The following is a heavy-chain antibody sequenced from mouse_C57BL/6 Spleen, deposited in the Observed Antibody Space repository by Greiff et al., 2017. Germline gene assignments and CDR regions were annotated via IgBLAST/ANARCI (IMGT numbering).Heavy chain of an antibody. CDR2: ISSCGSYT. J-gene: IGHJ4*01. V-gene: IGHV5-6*01. CDR1: GFTFTSYG. Sequence: EVQVVESGGDLVKPGGSLKLSCAASGFTFTSYGMPWVRQTPDKRLEWVAIISSCGSYTYYPASVKGRFTISIDTASNTPYLQLISLKSADTAMYYCAKHVERECLYAMDYWGQGTTVTVSS. CDR3: AKHVERECLYAMDY.